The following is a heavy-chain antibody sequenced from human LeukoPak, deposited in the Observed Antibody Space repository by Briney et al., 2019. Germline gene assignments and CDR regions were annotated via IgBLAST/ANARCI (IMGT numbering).Heavy chain of an antibody. J-gene: IGHJ6*03. CDR2: IIPILGIA. CDR1: GGTFSSYT. CDR3: ARVMYPYYMDV. D-gene: IGHD2-2*01. Sequence: SVKVSCKASGGTFSSYTISWVRRAPGQGLEWIGRIIPILGIANYAQKFQGRVTITADKSTSTAYMELSSLRSEDTAVYYCARVMYPYYMDVWGKGTTVTVSS. V-gene: IGHV1-69*02.